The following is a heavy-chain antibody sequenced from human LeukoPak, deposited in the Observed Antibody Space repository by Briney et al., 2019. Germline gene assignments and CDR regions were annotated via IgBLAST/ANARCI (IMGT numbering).Heavy chain of an antibody. J-gene: IGHJ4*02. Sequence: PGGSLRLSCAASGFTFSSYGMHWVRQAPGKGLEWVAVIWYDGSNKYYADSVKGRFTISRDNSKNTLYLQMNSLRAEDTAVYYCARRGGLVIDYWAREPWSPSPQ. D-gene: IGHD3/OR15-3a*01. CDR3: ARRGGLVIDY. V-gene: IGHV3-33*01. CDR2: IWYDGSNK. CDR1: GFTFSSYG.